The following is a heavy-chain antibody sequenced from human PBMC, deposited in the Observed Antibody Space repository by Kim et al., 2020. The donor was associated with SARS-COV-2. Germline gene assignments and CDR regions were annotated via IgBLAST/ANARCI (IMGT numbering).Heavy chain of an antibody. Sequence: GGSLRLSCAASGFTFSSYSMNWVRQAPGKGLEWVSSISSSSSYIYYADSVKGRFTISRDNAKNSLYLQMNSLRAEDTAVYYCARDVPRFWYFDLWGRGTLVTVSS. CDR1: GFTFSSYS. D-gene: IGHD3-3*01. V-gene: IGHV3-21*01. J-gene: IGHJ2*01. CDR2: ISSSSSYI. CDR3: ARDVPRFWYFDL.